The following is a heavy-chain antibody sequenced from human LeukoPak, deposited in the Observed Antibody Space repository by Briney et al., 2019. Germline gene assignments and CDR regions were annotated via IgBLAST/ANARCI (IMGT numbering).Heavy chain of an antibody. CDR2: IIPILGIA. J-gene: IGHJ4*02. V-gene: IGHV1-69*04. Sequence: SVKVSCTASGGTFSSYTISWVRQAPGQGLEWMGRIIPILGIANYAQKFQGRVTITADKSTSTAYMELSSLRSEDTAVYYCAREDYYDRDRPLDYWGQGTLVTVSS. D-gene: IGHD3-22*01. CDR3: AREDYYDRDRPLDY. CDR1: GGTFSSYT.